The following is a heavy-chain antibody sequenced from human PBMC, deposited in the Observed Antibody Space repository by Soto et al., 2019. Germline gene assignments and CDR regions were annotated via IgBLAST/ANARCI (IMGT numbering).Heavy chain of an antibody. CDR1: GFTFSSYW. J-gene: IGHJ4*02. V-gene: IGHV3-7*01. CDR3: ARVALYCSGGSCYGGVYFDY. D-gene: IGHD2-15*01. CDR2: IKQDGSEK. Sequence: GGSLRLSCAASGFTFSSYWMSWVRQAPGKGLEWVANIKQDGSEKYYVDSVKGRFTISRDNAKNSLYLQMNSLRAEDTAVYYCARVALYCSGGSCYGGVYFDYWGQGTLVTVSS.